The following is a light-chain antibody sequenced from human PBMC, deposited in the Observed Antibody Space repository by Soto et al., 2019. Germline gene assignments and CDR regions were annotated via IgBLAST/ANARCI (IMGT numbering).Light chain of an antibody. CDR3: QQYYSYMCT. V-gene: IGKV1-5*01. Sequence: DIQMTQSPSTLSASVEDTVTITCRASQSFSSWLAWYQQKPGKAPKLLIYDASTLQSGVPSRFSGNGSGTEFSLTISSLQPDDVATYYCQQYYSYMCTFGQGTKVEIK. J-gene: IGKJ1*01. CDR1: QSFSSW. CDR2: DAS.